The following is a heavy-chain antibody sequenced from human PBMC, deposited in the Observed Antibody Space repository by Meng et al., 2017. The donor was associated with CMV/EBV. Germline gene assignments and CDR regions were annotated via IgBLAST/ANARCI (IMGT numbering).Heavy chain of an antibody. V-gene: IGHV2-5*02. D-gene: IGHD3-3*01. CDR1: VWSLTTMRVC. J-gene: IGHJ5*02. Sequence: ITVNDSGLTSHSTPTHSMLTGPSSVWSLTTMRVCVGCILQHPGHARYWLATIYCDDDKLYSPSLKSRLTITKDTSKNQVVLTMTNMDPVHTATYYCAHRPLLGDFWSGYHNWFDPWGQGTLVTVSS. CDR3: AHRPLLGDFWSGYHNWFDP. CDR2: IYCDDDK.